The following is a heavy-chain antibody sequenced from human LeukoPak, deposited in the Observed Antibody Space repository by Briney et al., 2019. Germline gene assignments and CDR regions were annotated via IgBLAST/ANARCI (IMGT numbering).Heavy chain of an antibody. CDR2: INHSGST. V-gene: IGHV4-34*01. D-gene: IGHD1-14*01. Sequence: SETLSLTCTVYGGSFSGSYWSWIRQPPGKGLEWIGEINHSGSTNSNPSLKSRVTISVESSKNQFSLKLSSVTAADTAVYYCARISVTGWFDPWGQGTLVTVSS. J-gene: IGHJ5*02. CDR1: GGSFSGSY. CDR3: ARISVTGWFDP.